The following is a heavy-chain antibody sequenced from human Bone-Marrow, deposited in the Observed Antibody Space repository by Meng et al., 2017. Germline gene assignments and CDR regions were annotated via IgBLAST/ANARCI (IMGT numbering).Heavy chain of an antibody. CDR2: ISYDGTNE. J-gene: IGHJ6*02. D-gene: IGHD6-13*01. CDR1: GFTFSSYA. Sequence: GGSLRLSCAASGFTFSSYAMHWVRQAPGKGLEWVTVISYDGTNEYYADSVKGRFTISRDNSKNTLYLQMNSLRAEDTAVYYCARDRAYSSPRLGVFYYGMDVWGQGTTVTVSS. CDR3: ARDRAYSSPRLGVFYYGMDV. V-gene: IGHV3-30*01.